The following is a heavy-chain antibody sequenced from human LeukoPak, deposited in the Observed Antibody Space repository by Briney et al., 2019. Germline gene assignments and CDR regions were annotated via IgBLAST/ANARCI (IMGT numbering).Heavy chain of an antibody. J-gene: IGHJ1*01. Sequence: ASVKVSCKTSGYRFTAYPLHWVRQAPGQGLEWLGWMNPHSGETSNAQKFQGRVTMTRDTSISVAYMELSSLRSDDTAVYYCARGMDAEAFQNWGQGTLVTVFS. CDR3: ARGMDAEAFQN. CDR1: GYRFTAYP. CDR2: MNPHSGET. D-gene: IGHD2-2*03. V-gene: IGHV1-2*02.